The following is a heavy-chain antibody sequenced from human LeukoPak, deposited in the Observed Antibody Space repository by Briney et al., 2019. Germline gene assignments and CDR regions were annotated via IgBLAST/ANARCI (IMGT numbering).Heavy chain of an antibody. V-gene: IGHV3-9*01. Sequence: GRSLRLSCAASGFTFDDYAMHWVRQAPGKGLEWVSGISWNSGSIGYADSVKGRFTISRDNAKNSLYLQMNSLRAEDTAVYYCAKKETTVTTFFENWGQGTLVTVSS. CDR1: GFTFDDYA. CDR3: AKKETTVTTFFEN. D-gene: IGHD4-17*01. CDR2: ISWNSGSI. J-gene: IGHJ4*02.